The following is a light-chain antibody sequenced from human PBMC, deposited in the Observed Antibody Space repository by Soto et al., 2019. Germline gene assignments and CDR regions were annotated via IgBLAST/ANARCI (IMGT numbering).Light chain of an antibody. V-gene: IGKV3-20*01. J-gene: IGKJ2*01. Sequence: EIVLTQSPGTLSLSPGERATLSCRASQSVSSSYLAWYQQKPGQAPRLLIYGASSRATGIPDRFSGSGSGTDFTLTISRREPEDYAVYYCQQYGSSPPYTLGQGPKLEIK. CDR3: QQYGSSPPYT. CDR2: GAS. CDR1: QSVSSSY.